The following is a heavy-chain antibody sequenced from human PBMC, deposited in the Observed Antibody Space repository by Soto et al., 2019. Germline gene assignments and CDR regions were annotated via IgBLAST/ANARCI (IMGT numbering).Heavy chain of an antibody. CDR3: AKTSSSWPQDAFDI. CDR2: INPNSGGT. Sequence: ASVKVSCKASGYTFTGYYMHWVRQAPGQGLEWMGWINPNSGGTNYAQKFQGWVTMTRDTSISTAYMELSRLRSDDTAVYYCAKTSSSWPQDAFDIWGQGTMVTVSS. J-gene: IGHJ3*02. CDR1: GYTFTGYY. V-gene: IGHV1-2*04. D-gene: IGHD6-13*01.